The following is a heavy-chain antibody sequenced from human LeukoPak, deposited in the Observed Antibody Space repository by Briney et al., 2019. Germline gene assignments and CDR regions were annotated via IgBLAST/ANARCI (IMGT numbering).Heavy chain of an antibody. D-gene: IGHD2-2*01. J-gene: IGHJ5*02. CDR1: GYSLSSGYY. CDR3: ARVKYQLLPVDP. V-gene: IGHV4-38-2*01. Sequence: SETLSLTCAVSGYSLSSGYYWGWIRPPPGEGLGRIRRIYNSGRRYYNPSLKSRVTISVDTSKNQFSLKLSAVTAADTAVYYCARVKYQLLPVDPWGEGSLLTVAS. CDR2: IYNSGRR.